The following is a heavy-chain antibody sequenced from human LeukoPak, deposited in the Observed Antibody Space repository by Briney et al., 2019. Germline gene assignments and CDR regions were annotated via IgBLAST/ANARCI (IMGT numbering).Heavy chain of an antibody. D-gene: IGHD6-13*01. V-gene: IGHV1-18*01. Sequence: ASVKVSCKASGYTFTSYGISWVRQAPGQGLEWMGWISAYNGNTNYAQKLQGRVTMTTDTSTGTAYMELRSLRSDDTAVYYCVIWDRHGIAAMVYWGQGTLVTVSS. J-gene: IGHJ4*02. CDR3: VIWDRHGIAAMVY. CDR1: GYTFTSYG. CDR2: ISAYNGNT.